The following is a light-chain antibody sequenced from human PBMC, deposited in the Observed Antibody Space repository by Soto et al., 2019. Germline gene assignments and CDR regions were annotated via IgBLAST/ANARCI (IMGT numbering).Light chain of an antibody. CDR3: SSYTSSSVV. V-gene: IGLV2-14*01. CDR2: DVR. Sequence: QSVLTQPASVSGSPGQSITISCTGTSSDVGGYNYVSWYQQYPGKAPKLMIYDVRSRPSGVSNRFSGSKSGNTASLTISGLQADDEADYYCSSYTSSSVVFGGGTKLTVL. J-gene: IGLJ2*01. CDR1: SSDVGGYNY.